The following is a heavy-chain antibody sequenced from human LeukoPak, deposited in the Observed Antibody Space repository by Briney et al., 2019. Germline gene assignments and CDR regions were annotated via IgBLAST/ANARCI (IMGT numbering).Heavy chain of an antibody. CDR2: IYTSGST. Sequence: SQTLSLTCTVSGGSISSGSYYWSWIRQPVGKGLEWIGRIYTSGSTNYNPSLKSRVTISVDTSKNQFSLKLSSVTAADTAVYYCARGYYGSGSYYLHDYWGQGTLVTVSS. D-gene: IGHD3-10*01. CDR3: ARGYYGSGSYYLHDY. V-gene: IGHV4-61*02. CDR1: GGSISSGSYY. J-gene: IGHJ4*02.